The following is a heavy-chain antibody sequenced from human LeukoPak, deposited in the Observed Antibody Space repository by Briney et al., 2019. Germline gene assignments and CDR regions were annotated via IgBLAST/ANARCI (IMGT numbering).Heavy chain of an antibody. CDR2: ISSSSSYI. J-gene: IGHJ3*02. Sequence: GGSLRLSCAASGFTFSSYSMNWVRQAPGKGLEWVSSISSSSSYIYYADSVKGRFTISRGNAKNSLYLQMNSLRAEDTAVYYCARDRRELRLGAFDIWGQGTMVTVSS. D-gene: IGHD1-7*01. CDR1: GFTFSSYS. V-gene: IGHV3-21*01. CDR3: ARDRRELRLGAFDI.